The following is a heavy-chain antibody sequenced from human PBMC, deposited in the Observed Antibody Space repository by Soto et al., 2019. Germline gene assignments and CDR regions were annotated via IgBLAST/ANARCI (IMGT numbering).Heavy chain of an antibody. Sequence: QVQLVESGGGVVQPGRSLRLSCAASGFTFSSYAMHWVRQAPGKGLEWVTFISYDGSNKYCADSVKGRFTISRDNSKNTLYLQMNSLRAEDTAGYYCARESGVTAASDFDYWGQGTLVTVSS. J-gene: IGHJ4*02. CDR3: ARESGVTAASDFDY. V-gene: IGHV3-30-3*01. CDR2: ISYDGSNK. D-gene: IGHD6-13*01. CDR1: GFTFSSYA.